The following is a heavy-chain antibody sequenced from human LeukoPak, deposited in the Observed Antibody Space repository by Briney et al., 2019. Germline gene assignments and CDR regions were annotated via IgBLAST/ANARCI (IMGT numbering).Heavy chain of an antibody. V-gene: IGHV3-73*01. CDR1: GFTFTNAW. CDR2: IRSKANSYAT. CDR3: TRHLSWGVDY. D-gene: IGHD6-13*01. Sequence: GGSLRLSCEASGFTFTNAWMNWVRQAPGKGPEWVGRIRSKANSYATAYAASVKGRFTISRDDSKNTAYLQMNSLKTEDTAVYYCTRHLSWGVDYWGQGTLVTVSS. J-gene: IGHJ4*02.